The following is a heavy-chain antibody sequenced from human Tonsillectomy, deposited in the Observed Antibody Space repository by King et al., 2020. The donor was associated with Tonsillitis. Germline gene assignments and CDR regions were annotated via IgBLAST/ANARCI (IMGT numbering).Heavy chain of an antibody. CDR3: AGGSRWGIVDY. CDR2: VYYTGST. CDR1: GGSITSSNYY. Sequence: QLQESGPGLVKPSETLSLTCTVSGGSITSSNYYWGWIRQPPGTGLEWIGSVYYTGSTFYNPSLKSRVTISVDTSKNQFSLRPNSVTAADTAVYYCAGGSRWGIVDYWGQGALVTVSS. J-gene: IGHJ4*02. D-gene: IGHD5-12*01. V-gene: IGHV4-39*07.